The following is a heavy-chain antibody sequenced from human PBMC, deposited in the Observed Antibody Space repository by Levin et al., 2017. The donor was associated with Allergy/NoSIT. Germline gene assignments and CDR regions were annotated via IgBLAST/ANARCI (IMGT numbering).Heavy chain of an antibody. CDR1: GFTFSSYS. CDR3: AGFIVTTLPA. V-gene: IGHV3-21*01. CDR2: ISSSSSYI. Sequence: GESLKISCAASGFTFSSYSMNWVRQAPGKGLEWVSSISSSSSYIYYADSVKGRFTISRDNAKNSLYLQMNSLRAEDTAVYYCAGFIVTTLPAWGQGTLVTVSS. D-gene: IGHD5-12*01. J-gene: IGHJ4*02.